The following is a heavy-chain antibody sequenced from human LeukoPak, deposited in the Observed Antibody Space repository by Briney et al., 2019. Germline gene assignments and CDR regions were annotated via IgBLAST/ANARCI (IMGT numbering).Heavy chain of an antibody. Sequence: GGSLRLSCVASEYDFRAYTFTWVRQAPGKGLEYVSSISKSSALKYYSESVRGRFTISRDDAENSLYLDMSNLGAEDTAVYFCVRGDNRDQWGQGTLVTVSS. V-gene: IGHV3-21*01. J-gene: IGHJ4*02. CDR2: ISKSSALK. CDR1: EYDFRAYT. CDR3: VRGDNRDQ. D-gene: IGHD2-2*01.